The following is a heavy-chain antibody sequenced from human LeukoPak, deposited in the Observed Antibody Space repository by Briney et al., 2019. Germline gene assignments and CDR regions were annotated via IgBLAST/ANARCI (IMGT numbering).Heavy chain of an antibody. CDR2: ISYDGSNK. CDR3: AKDHLTDSSGYSDY. J-gene: IGHJ4*02. Sequence: PGGSLRLSCAASGFTFSSYCMHWVRQAPGKGLEWVAVISYDGSNKYYADSVKGRFTISRDNSKNTLYLQMNSLRAEDTAVYYCAKDHLTDSSGYSDYWGQGTLVTVSS. V-gene: IGHV3-30*18. CDR1: GFTFSSYC. D-gene: IGHD3-22*01.